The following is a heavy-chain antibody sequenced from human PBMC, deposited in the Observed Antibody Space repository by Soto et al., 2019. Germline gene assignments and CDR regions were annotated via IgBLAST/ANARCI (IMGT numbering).Heavy chain of an antibody. D-gene: IGHD3-22*01. Sequence: SETLSLTCSVSGGTINSGDYFWSWIRQRPGEGPEWIVNIHYNGRAFYNPSLKSRCFISVDTSKNHLSLRLNSVKAADTAVYYCARGPYYYDSSAYYFESWGPGTLVIVSS. J-gene: IGHJ4*02. CDR2: IHYNGRA. V-gene: IGHV4-31*03. CDR1: GGTINSGDYF. CDR3: ARGPYYYDSSAYYFES.